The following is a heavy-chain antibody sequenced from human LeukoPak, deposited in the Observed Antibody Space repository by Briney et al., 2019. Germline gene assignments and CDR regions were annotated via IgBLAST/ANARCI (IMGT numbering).Heavy chain of an antibody. D-gene: IGHD6-13*01. V-gene: IGHV4-59*08. Sequence: PSETLSLTCTISGGSVSDYYWSWIRQSPGKGLEWIGYIYYTGSTTYNPSLKSRVTISADASKNQFSLKLSSVTAADTAVYYCARHVVGAAAGRLAYYYMDVWGKGTTVTISS. CDR1: GGSVSDYY. CDR3: ARHVVGAAAGRLAYYYMDV. CDR2: IYYTGST. J-gene: IGHJ6*03.